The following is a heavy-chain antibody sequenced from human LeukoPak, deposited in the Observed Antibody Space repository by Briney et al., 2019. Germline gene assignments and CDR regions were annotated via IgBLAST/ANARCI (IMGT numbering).Heavy chain of an antibody. CDR3: ARGRGPYYYYMDV. CDR2: INHSGST. CDR1: GGSFSGYY. V-gene: IGHV4-34*01. J-gene: IGHJ6*03. Sequence: PSETLSLTCAVYGGSFSGYYWSWIRQPPGKGLEWIGEINHSGSTNYNPSLKSRVTISVDTSKNQFPLKLSSVTAADTAVYYCARGRGPYYYYMDVWGKGTTVTVSS.